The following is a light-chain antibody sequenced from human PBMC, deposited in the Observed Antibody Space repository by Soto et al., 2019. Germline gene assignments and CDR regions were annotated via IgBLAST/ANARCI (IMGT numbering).Light chain of an antibody. J-gene: IGKJ1*01. CDR1: QSISPW. V-gene: IGKV1-5*01. CDR3: LQYHTYRT. Sequence: DIQITQSPSTLSASVGDRVTITCRASQSISPWLALYQQKPGKAPKLLIFDASNLESGVPSRFSGSGSGTEFTLTISSLQPDDFATYYCLQYHTYRTFGQGTKVDIK. CDR2: DAS.